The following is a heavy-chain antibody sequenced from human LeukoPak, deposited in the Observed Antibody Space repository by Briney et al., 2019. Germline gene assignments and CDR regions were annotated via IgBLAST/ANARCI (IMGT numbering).Heavy chain of an antibody. V-gene: IGHV3-48*04. J-gene: IGHJ5*02. CDR1: GFTFSSYS. Sequence: GGSLRLSCAASGFTFSSYSMNWVRQAPGKGLEWVSYISSSSSTIYYADSVKGRFTISRDNAKNSLYLQMNSLRAEDTAVYYCAKDPLENWFDPWGQGTLVTVSS. CDR2: ISSSSSTI. CDR3: AKDPLENWFDP.